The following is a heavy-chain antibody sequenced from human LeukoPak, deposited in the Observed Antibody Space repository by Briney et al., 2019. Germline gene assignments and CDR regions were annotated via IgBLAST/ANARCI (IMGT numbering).Heavy chain of an antibody. CDR3: ARRGYEVGWEAYYYMDV. J-gene: IGHJ6*03. Sequence: ASVKVSCKASGYTFTGYYIHWVRQAPGQGLEWMGWINPNSGGTNYAQKFQGRVTMTRDTSISTAYMELSRLRSDDTAVYYCARRGYEVGWEAYYYMDVWGKGTTVTVSS. V-gene: IGHV1-2*02. D-gene: IGHD5-12*01. CDR1: GYTFTGYY. CDR2: INPNSGGT.